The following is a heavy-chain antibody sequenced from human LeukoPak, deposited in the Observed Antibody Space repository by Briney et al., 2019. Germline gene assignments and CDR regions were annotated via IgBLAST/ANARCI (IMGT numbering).Heavy chain of an antibody. J-gene: IGHJ4*02. CDR3: AKGDAYCGGDCFPD. Sequence: GGSLRLSCAASGFTFSTYGMHWVRQAPGKGLEWVAFIPYDGSNKYYADSVKGRFTISRDNSKNTLFLQMNSLRAEDTAVYFCAKGDAYCGGDCFPDWGQGTLVTVSS. D-gene: IGHD2-21*02. CDR2: IPYDGSNK. CDR1: GFTFSTYG. V-gene: IGHV3-30*02.